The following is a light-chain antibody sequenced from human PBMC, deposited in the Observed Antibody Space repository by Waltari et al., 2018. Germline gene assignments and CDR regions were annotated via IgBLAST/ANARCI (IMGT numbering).Light chain of an antibody. V-gene: IGKV3-20*01. CDR3: QNYVRLPVT. CDR2: DAS. Sequence: EIVLPQSPGTLSLSPGERATLPCRARQSVGRSLVWYPQKPGQAPRLLISDASTRATGIPDRFSGSGSGTDFSLTISRLEPEDFAVYFCQNYVRLPVTFGQGTKVEIK. J-gene: IGKJ1*01. CDR1: QSVGRS.